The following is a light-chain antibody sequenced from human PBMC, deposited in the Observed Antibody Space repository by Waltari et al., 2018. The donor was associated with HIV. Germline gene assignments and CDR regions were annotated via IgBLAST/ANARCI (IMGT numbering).Light chain of an antibody. CDR3: SSYTTSSTLV. J-gene: IGLJ2*01. CDR1: SSDVGLYNP. CDR2: EVT. Sequence: QSALTQPASVSGSPGQSITISCTGNSSDVGLYNPATCDQHPPGQAPHPVLVEVTNRPSGVSNRFSGSKSANTASLTISGLQAEDEADYYCSSYTTSSTLVFVWGTKVTVL. V-gene: IGLV2-14*01.